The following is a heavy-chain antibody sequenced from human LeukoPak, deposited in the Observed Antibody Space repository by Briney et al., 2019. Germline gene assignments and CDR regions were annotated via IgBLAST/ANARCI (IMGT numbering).Heavy chain of an antibody. J-gene: IGHJ4*02. CDR1: GGSFSGYY. D-gene: IGHD2-2*01. V-gene: IGHV4-34*01. CDR3: ARGPCSSTSCYFNY. Sequence: SETLSLTCAVYGGSFSGYYWSWIRQPPGKGLEWIGEINHSGSTNYNPSLKSRVTISVDTSKNQFSLKLSSVTAADTAVYYCARGPCSSTSCYFNYWGQGTLVTASS. CDR2: INHSGST.